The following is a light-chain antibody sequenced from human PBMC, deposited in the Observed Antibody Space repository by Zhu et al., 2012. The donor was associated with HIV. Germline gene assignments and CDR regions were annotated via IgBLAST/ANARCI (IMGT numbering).Light chain of an antibody. J-gene: IGKJ1*01. CDR2: AAS. CDR3: QQLNGDRT. V-gene: IGKV1-9*01. CDR1: QGISTY. Sequence: DIQLTQSPSFLSASVGDRVTMTCRASQGISTYLAWYQQKLGTAPRLLIYAASSLQRGVPSRFSGSGSGTEFTLTISGLQPEDFATYFCQQLNGDRTFGPGTKV.